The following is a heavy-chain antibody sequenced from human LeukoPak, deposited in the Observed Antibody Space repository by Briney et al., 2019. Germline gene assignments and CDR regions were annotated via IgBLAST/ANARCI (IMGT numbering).Heavy chain of an antibody. V-gene: IGHV3-23*01. D-gene: IGHD3-22*01. Sequence: GGSLRLSCTASGFTFKNYAMYWVRQAPGKGLEWVAGIFGSGGSAHYADSVKGRFTISRDNSKNTVYLQMDSLRGEDTAVYYCTKTTTGYSSGQYPGWPADHWGQGALVTVSS. CDR2: IFGSGGSA. CDR3: TKTTTGYSSGQYPGWPADH. J-gene: IGHJ4*02. CDR1: GFTFKNYA.